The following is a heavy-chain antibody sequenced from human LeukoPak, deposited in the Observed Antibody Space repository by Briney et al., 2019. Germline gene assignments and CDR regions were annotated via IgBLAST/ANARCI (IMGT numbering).Heavy chain of an antibody. V-gene: IGHV1-46*01. J-gene: IGHJ6*02. CDR1: GYTFTSYY. CDR3: ARSGCSSTSCYPYGMDV. D-gene: IGHD2-2*01. Sequence: GASVKVSCKASGYTFTSYYMHWVRQAPGQGLEWMGIINPSGGSTSYAQKFQGRVTMTRDTSTSTVYMKLSSLRSEDTAVYYCARSGCSSTSCYPYGMDVWGQGTTVTVSS. CDR2: INPSGGST.